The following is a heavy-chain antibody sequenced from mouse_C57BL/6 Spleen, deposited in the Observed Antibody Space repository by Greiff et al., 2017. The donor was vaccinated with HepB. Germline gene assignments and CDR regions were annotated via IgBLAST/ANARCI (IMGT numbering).Heavy chain of an antibody. CDR2: IDPSDSET. V-gene: IGHV1-52*01. CDR3: ARWDYGSSLDY. CDR1: GYTFTSYW. J-gene: IGHJ2*01. Sequence: QVQLQQPGAELVRPGSSVKLSCKASGYTFTSYWMHWVKQRPIQGLEWIGNIDPSDSETHYNQKFKDKATLTVDKSSSTAYMQLSSLTSEVSAVYYCARWDYGSSLDYWGQGTTLTVSS. D-gene: IGHD1-1*01.